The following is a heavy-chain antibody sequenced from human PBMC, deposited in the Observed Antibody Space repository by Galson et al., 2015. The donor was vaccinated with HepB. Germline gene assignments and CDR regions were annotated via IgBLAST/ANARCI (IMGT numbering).Heavy chain of an antibody. V-gene: IGHV3-30*03. Sequence: SLRLSCAASGFNFSRHAMHWVRQAPGKGLEWAAVISYDGTKKDYGDSVKGRFTISRDQSKDTLYLQMNSLRVDDTAIYYCVRDGVSSSYFDYWGQGTLVTVSS. CDR2: ISYDGTKK. CDR3: VRDGVSSSYFDY. D-gene: IGHD6-13*01. CDR1: GFNFSRHA. J-gene: IGHJ4*02.